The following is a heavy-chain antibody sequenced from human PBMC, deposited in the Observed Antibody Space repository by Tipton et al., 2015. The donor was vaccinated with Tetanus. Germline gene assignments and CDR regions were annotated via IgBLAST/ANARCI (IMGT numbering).Heavy chain of an antibody. CDR1: GGSVSSSGYF. J-gene: IGHJ2*01. CDR3: GRHGGSYSAYWCFDL. V-gene: IGHV4-39*01. CDR2: INSGGTT. Sequence: GLVKPSETLSLTCTVSGGSVSSSGYFWGWIRQSPGKGLEWIGSINSGGTTYHNPSLKGRLTISVDTSKNQFSLRLTSVTATDTAVYYCGRHGGSYSAYWCFDLWGRGSLVAVSS. D-gene: IGHD1-26*01.